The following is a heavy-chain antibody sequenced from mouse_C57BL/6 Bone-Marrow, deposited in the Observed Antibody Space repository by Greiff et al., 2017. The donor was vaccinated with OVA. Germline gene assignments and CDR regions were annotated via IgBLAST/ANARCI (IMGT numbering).Heavy chain of an antibody. CDR3: ARDYDYDDLGAMDY. CDR1: GYAFTNYL. CDR2: INPSNGGT. V-gene: IGHV1-54*01. Sequence: VQLQQSGAELVRPGTSVKVSCKASGYAFTNYLIEWVKQRPGQGLEWIGNINPSNGGTNYNEKFKSKATLTVDKSSSTAYMQLSSLTSEDSAVYYCARDYDYDDLGAMDYWGQGTSVTVSS. D-gene: IGHD2-4*01. J-gene: IGHJ4*01.